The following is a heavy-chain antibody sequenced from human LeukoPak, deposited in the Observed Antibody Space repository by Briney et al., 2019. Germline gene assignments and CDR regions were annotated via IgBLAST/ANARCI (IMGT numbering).Heavy chain of an antibody. Sequence: PSETLSLTCVVSGGSISSSNWWSWVRQPPGEGLEWIGEIYHSGSTNYIPSLKTRITISVDKSKNQFSLSLTSVTAADTAVYYCARGRDGFNSLPFDYWGQGTLVTVSS. D-gene: IGHD5-24*01. V-gene: IGHV4-4*02. J-gene: IGHJ4*02. CDR3: ARGRDGFNSLPFDY. CDR2: IYHSGST. CDR1: GGSISSSNW.